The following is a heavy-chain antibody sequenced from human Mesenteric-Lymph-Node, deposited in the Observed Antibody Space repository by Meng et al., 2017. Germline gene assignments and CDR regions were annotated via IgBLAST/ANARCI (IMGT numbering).Heavy chain of an antibody. CDR2: INPNSGGT. CDR1: GGIFSSYA. D-gene: IGHD3-10*01. CDR3: ASYYYGSGSSGMDV. V-gene: IGHV1-2*02. J-gene: IGHJ6*02. Sequence: ASVKVSCKASGGIFSSYAISWVRQAPGQGLEWMGWINPNSGGTNYAQKFQGRVTMTRDTSISTAYMELSRLRSDDTAVYYCASYYYGSGSSGMDVWGQGTTVTVSS.